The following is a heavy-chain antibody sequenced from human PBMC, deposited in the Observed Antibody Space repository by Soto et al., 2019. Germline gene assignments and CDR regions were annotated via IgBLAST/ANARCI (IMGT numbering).Heavy chain of an antibody. CDR3: ATMGTPAAGLYFFDY. J-gene: IGHJ4*02. D-gene: IGHD2-15*01. Sequence: SETLSLTCTVSGGSISSGNYYWSWIRQPPGKGLEWIGYIYYSGSTYYNTSLKSRVSISIDTSKSQFSLKLSFVTAAVTAVYYCATMGTPAAGLYFFDYWGQGSLVTVSS. CDR2: IYYSGST. CDR1: GGSISSGNYY. V-gene: IGHV4-30-4*01.